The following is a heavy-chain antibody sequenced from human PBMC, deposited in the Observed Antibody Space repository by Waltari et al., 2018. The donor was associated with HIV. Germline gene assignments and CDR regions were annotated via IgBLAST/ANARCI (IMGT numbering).Heavy chain of an antibody. CDR1: RVTLSTHA. V-gene: IGHV3-23*01. D-gene: IGHD3-22*01. CDR2: ISGSGGST. CDR3: AKDPTMIVVVSI. J-gene: IGHJ3*02. Sequence: EQLLESRGGLAQPGGSLPLTCAASRVTLSTHALSWDRQAPGTGMEWISAISGSGGSTYYADSVKGRFTISRDNSKNTLYLQMNSLRAEDTAVYYCAKDPTMIVVVSIWGQGTMVTVSS.